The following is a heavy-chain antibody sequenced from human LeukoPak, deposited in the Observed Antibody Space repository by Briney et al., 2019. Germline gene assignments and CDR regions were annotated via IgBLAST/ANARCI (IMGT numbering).Heavy chain of an antibody. Sequence: PSETLSLTCTVSGGSISSSSYYWGWIRQPPGKGLEWIGSIYYSGSTYYNPSLKSRVTISVDTSKNQFSLKLSSVTAADTAVYYCASIRYYYGSGSSKYFDYWGQGTLVTVSS. J-gene: IGHJ4*02. D-gene: IGHD3-10*01. CDR1: GGSISSSSYY. CDR3: ASIRYYYGSGSSKYFDY. V-gene: IGHV4-39*01. CDR2: IYYSGST.